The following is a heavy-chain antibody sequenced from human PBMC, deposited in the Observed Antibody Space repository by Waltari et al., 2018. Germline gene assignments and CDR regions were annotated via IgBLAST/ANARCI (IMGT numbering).Heavy chain of an antibody. D-gene: IGHD3-3*01. Sequence: EVQLLQSGGGLVQPGGSLKLSCSASGFVFTDYAMSWVRQAPGMGLGVVSCITNSGGRTFYAESVRCRFTISRDSSYNMVYLQMNSLRGEDTAVYYCAKDLYTTFGAVDSWGQGSLVSVSS. J-gene: IGHJ4*02. CDR1: GFVFTDYA. V-gene: IGHV3-23*01. CDR3: AKDLYTTFGAVDS. CDR2: ITNSGGRT.